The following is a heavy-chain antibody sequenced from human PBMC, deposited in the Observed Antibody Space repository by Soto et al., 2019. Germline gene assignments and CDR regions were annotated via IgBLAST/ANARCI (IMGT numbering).Heavy chain of an antibody. CDR2: INAGNGNT. CDR1: GYTFTSYA. D-gene: IGHD3-3*02. V-gene: IGHV1-3*01. Sequence: QVQLVQSGAEVKKPGATVKVSCKASGYTFTSYAMDWVRQAPGQRLEWMGWINAGNGNTKYSQKFQGRVTITRDTPASTASMKLSSLRAEDTAVYYCARAFPLWFAPWGHGTLVTVPS. J-gene: IGHJ5*02. CDR3: ARAFPLWFAP.